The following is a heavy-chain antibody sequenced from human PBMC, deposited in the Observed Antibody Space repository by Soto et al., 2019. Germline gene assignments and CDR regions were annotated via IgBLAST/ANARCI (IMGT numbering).Heavy chain of an antibody. Sequence: GGSLRLSCAASGFTVSSNYMSWVRQAPGKGLEWVSVIYSGGSTYYADSVKGRFTISRDNSKNTLFLQMNSLRAEDTVVYYCAKVSAAAADAFYIWGQGTMVTVSS. CDR3: AKVSAAAADAFYI. V-gene: IGHV3-66*02. CDR2: IYSGGST. J-gene: IGHJ3*02. D-gene: IGHD6-13*01. CDR1: GFTVSSNY.